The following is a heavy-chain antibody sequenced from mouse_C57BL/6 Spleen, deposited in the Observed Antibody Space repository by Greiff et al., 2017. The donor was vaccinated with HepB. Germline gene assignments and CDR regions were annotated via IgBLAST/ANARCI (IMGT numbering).Heavy chain of an antibody. D-gene: IGHD1-1*01. J-gene: IGHJ4*01. CDR2: ISDGGSYT. CDR1: GFTFSSYA. V-gene: IGHV5-4*01. CDR3: ARDGYGSSYGGVDY. Sequence: EVQGVESGGGLVKPGGSLKLSCAASGFTFSSYAMSWVRQTPEKRLEWVATISDGGSYTYYPDNVKGRFTISRDNAKNNLYLQMSHLKSEDTAMYYCARDGYGSSYGGVDYWGQGTSVTVSS.